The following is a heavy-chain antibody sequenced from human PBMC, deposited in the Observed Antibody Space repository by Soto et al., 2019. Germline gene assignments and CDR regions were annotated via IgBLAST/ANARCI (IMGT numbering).Heavy chain of an antibody. CDR2: INHSGST. V-gene: IGHV4-34*01. Sequence: QVQLQQWGAGLLKPSETLSLTCAVYGGSFSGYYWSWIRQPPGKGLEWIGEINHSGSTNYNPSLXXXXXXXXXXXXXXXXXXXXXXTAADTAVYYCARGLSGDEDDYWGQGTLVTVSS. D-gene: IGHD3-10*01. CDR3: ARGLSGDEDDY. J-gene: IGHJ4*02. CDR1: GGSFSGYY.